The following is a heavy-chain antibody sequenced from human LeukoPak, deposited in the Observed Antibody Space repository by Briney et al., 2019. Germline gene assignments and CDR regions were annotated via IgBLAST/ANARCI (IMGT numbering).Heavy chain of an antibody. D-gene: IGHD3-22*01. CDR1: GGSFSGYY. V-gene: IGHV4-34*01. CDR2: INHSGST. J-gene: IGHJ6*03. CDR3: ARWKHYYDSSGYYYYYYMDV. Sequence: SETLSLTCAVYGGSFSGYYWSWIRQPLGKGLEWIGEINHSGSTNYNPSLKSRVTISVDTSKNQFSLKLSSVTAADTAVYYCARWKHYYDSSGYYYYYYMDVWGKGTTVTVSS.